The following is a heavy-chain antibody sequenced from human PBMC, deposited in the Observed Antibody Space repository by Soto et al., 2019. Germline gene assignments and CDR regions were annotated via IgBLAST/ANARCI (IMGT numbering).Heavy chain of an antibody. CDR2: IIPICGTA. CDR1: GGTFSSYA. D-gene: IGHD4-17*01. CDR3: ARDSGGTTVAFGMDV. J-gene: IGHJ6*02. V-gene: IGHV1-69*01. Sequence: QVQLVQSGVEVQKPGSSVKISCKAPGGTFSSYAISWVRQAPGQGLEWMGGIIPICGTANYVQKYQGRVTITADESTGKAYMELSSLRSEDTAVYYCARDSGGTTVAFGMDVWGQGTTVTVSS.